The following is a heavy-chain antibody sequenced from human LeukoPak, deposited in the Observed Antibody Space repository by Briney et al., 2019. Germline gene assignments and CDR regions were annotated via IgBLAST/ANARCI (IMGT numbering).Heavy chain of an antibody. CDR1: GFTFSSYG. Sequence: GGSLRLSCAASGFTFSSYGMHWVRLAPGKGLEWVAAISYDGSDKYYADSVKGRFTISRDNSKNTLYLQMTSLSAEDTAVYYCAKSSYSTSWYSDYWGQGTLVTVSS. CDR2: ISYDGSDK. D-gene: IGHD6-13*01. V-gene: IGHV3-30*18. J-gene: IGHJ4*02. CDR3: AKSSYSTSWYSDY.